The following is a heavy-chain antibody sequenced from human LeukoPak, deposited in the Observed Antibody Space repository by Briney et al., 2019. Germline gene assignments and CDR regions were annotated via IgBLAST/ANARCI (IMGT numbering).Heavy chain of an antibody. CDR1: GGSISSGSYY. D-gene: IGHD2-15*01. J-gene: IGHJ4*02. Sequence: SETLSLTCTVSGGSISSGSYYRSWIRQPAGKGLEWIGRIYTSGSTNYNPSLKSRVTISVDTSKNQFSLKLSSVTAADTAVYYCAREGRYCRGGSCPIDYWGQGTLVTVSS. CDR2: IYTSGST. V-gene: IGHV4-61*02. CDR3: AREGRYCRGGSCPIDY.